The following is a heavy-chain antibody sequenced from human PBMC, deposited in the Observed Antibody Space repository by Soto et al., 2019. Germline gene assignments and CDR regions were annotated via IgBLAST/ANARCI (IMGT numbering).Heavy chain of an antibody. V-gene: IGHV3-30*18. CDR3: AKLRVLEWEVQESDY. CDR1: GCTFSSHG. Sequence: QVHLVESGGGVVQPGRSLRLSCAASGCTFSSHGMHWIRQAPGKGLEWVAVIPYDGSHQYYADSVKGRFSISRDNSKNTLYLQMNSLRAEDTAVYYCAKLRVLEWEVQESDYWGQGTLVSVSS. J-gene: IGHJ4*02. CDR2: IPYDGSHQ. D-gene: IGHD3-3*01.